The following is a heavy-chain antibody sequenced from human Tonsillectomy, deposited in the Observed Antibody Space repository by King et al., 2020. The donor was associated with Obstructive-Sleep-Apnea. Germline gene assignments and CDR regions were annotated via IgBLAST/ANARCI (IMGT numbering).Heavy chain of an antibody. CDR2: VKSRTDGGTT. J-gene: IGHJ5*02. D-gene: IGHD6-19*01. Sequence: VQLVESGGGLVKPGGSLRLPCVASGFTFSNAWMSWVRQAPGKGLEWVGRVKSRTDGGTTDYAAPVKGRFTISRDDSRNTLYLQMNSLKTEDTAVYYCTEQASGYSSAWGQGTLVTVSS. CDR3: TEQASGYSSA. V-gene: IGHV3-15*01. CDR1: GFTFSNAW.